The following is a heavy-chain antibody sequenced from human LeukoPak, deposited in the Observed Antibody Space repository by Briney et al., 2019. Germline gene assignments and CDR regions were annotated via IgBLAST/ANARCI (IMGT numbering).Heavy chain of an antibody. CDR3: ARGNLAVAGTNWFDP. Sequence: SETLSLTCTVSGGSISSYYWSWIREPAGKGLEWIGRIYTSGSTNYNPSLKSRVTMSVDTSKNQFSLKLSSVTAADTAVYYCARGNLAVAGTNWFDPWGQGTLVTVSS. V-gene: IGHV4-4*07. J-gene: IGHJ5*02. D-gene: IGHD6-19*01. CDR2: IYTSGST. CDR1: GGSISSYY.